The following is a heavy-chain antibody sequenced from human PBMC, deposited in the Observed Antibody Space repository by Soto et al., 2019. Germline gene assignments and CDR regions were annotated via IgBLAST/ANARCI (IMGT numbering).Heavy chain of an antibody. Sequence: GESLKISCKGSGYSFTSYWIGWVRQMPGKGLEWMGIIYPGDSDTRYSPSFQGQVTISADKSISTAYLQWSSLKASDTAMYYCARHTGITGTTGAFDIWGQGTMVTVSS. CDR3: ARHTGITGTTGAFDI. CDR2: IYPGDSDT. V-gene: IGHV5-51*01. J-gene: IGHJ3*02. CDR1: GYSFTSYW. D-gene: IGHD1-20*01.